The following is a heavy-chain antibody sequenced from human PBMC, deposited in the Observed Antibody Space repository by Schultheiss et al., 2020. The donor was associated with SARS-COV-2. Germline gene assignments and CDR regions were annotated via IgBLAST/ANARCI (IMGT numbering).Heavy chain of an antibody. Sequence: GGSLRLSCAASGFTFSSYSMNWVRQAPGKGLEWVAVIWYDGSNKYYADSVKGRFTISRDNSQNTLYLQMNSLRAEDTAVYYCARDGGGYVPYYFDYWGQGTLVTVSS. CDR3: ARDGGGYVPYYFDY. V-gene: IGHV3-33*08. D-gene: IGHD5-12*01. CDR2: IWYDGSNK. J-gene: IGHJ4*02. CDR1: GFTFSSYS.